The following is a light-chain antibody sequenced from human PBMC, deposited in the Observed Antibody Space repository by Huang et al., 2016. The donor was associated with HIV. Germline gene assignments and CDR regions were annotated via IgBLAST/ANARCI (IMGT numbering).Light chain of an antibody. CDR3: QQTYDTPAT. V-gene: IGKV1-39*01. CDR1: QNILSA. Sequence: DIQMTQSLSSLAASVGDSVSITCRASQNILSALHLYQQKTGKAPKLLIYSASNLQSGVLPRFRGGGSGTEFTLTITSLQPEDFATYYCQQTYDTPATFGRGTKLEIK. J-gene: IGKJ2*01. CDR2: SAS.